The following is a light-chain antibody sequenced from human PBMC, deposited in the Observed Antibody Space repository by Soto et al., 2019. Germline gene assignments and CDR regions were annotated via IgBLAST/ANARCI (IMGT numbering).Light chain of an antibody. CDR1: QSISSW. CDR3: QQYNNSPYT. CDR2: KAS. J-gene: IGKJ2*01. Sequence: DIQMTQSPSTLATSVGDRVTITCRASQSISSWLAWYQQKPGKAPKLLIYKASSLESGVPSRFSGSGSRTEFTLTISSLQPDDFATYYCQQYNNSPYTFGQGTELEIK. V-gene: IGKV1-5*03.